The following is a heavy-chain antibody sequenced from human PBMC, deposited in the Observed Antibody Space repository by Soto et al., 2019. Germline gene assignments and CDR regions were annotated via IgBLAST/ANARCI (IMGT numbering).Heavy chain of an antibody. Sequence: GESLKISCKGSGYSFTSYWIGWVRQMSGKGLEWMGIIYPGDSDTRYSPSFQGQVTISADKSISTAYLQWSSLKASDTAMYYCARHSGSEEDYYYYYMDVWGKGTTVTVSS. CDR1: GYSFTSYW. CDR2: IYPGDSDT. J-gene: IGHJ6*03. CDR3: ARHSGSEEDYYYYYMDV. V-gene: IGHV5-51*01. D-gene: IGHD3-10*01.